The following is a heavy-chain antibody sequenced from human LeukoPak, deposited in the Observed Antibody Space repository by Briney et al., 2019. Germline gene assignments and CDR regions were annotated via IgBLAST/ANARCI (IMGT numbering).Heavy chain of an antibody. CDR3: ARSLPYGTTWYGRSDF. CDR1: GFTFSSYA. D-gene: IGHD6-13*01. CDR2: IRQDGDTK. V-gene: IGHV3-7*03. J-gene: IGHJ4*02. Sequence: GGSLRLSCAASGFTFSSYAMSWVRQAPGKGLEWVANIRQDGDTKYYVGSVKGRFTISRDNAMNSLYLQMNSLRAEDTAIYYCARSLPYGTTWYGRSDFWGQGTLVTVSS.